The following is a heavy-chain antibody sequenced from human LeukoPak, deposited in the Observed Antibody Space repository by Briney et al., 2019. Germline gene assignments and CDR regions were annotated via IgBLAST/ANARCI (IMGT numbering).Heavy chain of an antibody. CDR3: TRLRDSGSFYGFDY. J-gene: IGHJ4*02. Sequence: GGSLRLSCAASGFTFSGSAMHWVRQASGKGLEWVGRIKSKANSYATAYAASVKGRFTISRDDSKNTAYLQMNSLKTDDTAVYYCTRLRDSGSFYGFDYWGQGTLVTVSS. D-gene: IGHD3-10*01. CDR1: GFTFSGSA. CDR2: IKSKANSYAT. V-gene: IGHV3-73*01.